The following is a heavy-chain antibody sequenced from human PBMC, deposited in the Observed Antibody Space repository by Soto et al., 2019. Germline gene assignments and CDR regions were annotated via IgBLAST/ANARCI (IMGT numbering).Heavy chain of an antibody. CDR3: AKSYLDSGFNYNAFDY. V-gene: IGHV3-23*01. D-gene: IGHD3-10*01. CDR2: VSSTAGST. J-gene: IGHJ4*02. Sequence: GGSLRLSCAASGFTFSNYAMSWVRQAPGKGLEWVSLVSSTAGSTYYTDSVKGRFTISRDTSRTTLYLQMNSLRADDSALYYCAKSYLDSGFNYNAFDYWGQGTLVTVSS. CDR1: GFTFSNYA.